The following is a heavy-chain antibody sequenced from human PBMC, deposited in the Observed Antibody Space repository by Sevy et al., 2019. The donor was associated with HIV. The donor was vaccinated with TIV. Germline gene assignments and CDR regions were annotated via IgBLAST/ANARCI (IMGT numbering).Heavy chain of an antibody. V-gene: IGHV3-21*01. CDR2: ISSSSYI. Sequence: GESLKISCAASGFTFSSYSMNWVRQAPGKGLEWVSSISSSSYIYYADSVKGRFTISRDNAKNSLYLQMNSLRAEDTAVYYCARDKGGTHFDYWGQGTLVTVSS. D-gene: IGHD2-15*01. J-gene: IGHJ4*02. CDR1: GFTFSSYS. CDR3: ARDKGGTHFDY.